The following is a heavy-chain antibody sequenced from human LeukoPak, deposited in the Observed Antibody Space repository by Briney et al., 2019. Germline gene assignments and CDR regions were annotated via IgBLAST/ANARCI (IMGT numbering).Heavy chain of an antibody. CDR2: VTGGHGVT. V-gene: IGHV3-23*01. J-gene: IGHJ4*02. Sequence: GGSLRLSCAASGFTFNAYTLTWVRQAPGKRPEWLATVTGGHGVTYYADSVRGRFTISRDNSRNTLYLQMTGLTAEDTAVYYCARDQSTTALSEYWGQGTLVAVSS. D-gene: IGHD1-7*01. CDR3: ARDQSTTALSEY. CDR1: GFTFNAYT.